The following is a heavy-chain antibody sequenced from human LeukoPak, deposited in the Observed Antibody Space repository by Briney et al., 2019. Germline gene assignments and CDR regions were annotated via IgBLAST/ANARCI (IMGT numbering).Heavy chain of an antibody. CDR3: ARHGLRWYPPAYYMDV. Sequence: GRSLRLSCAASGFTFSSYGMHWVRQAPGKGLEWVAVIWYDGSNKYYADSVKGRFIISRDNSNNTLYLPMNSLRAEDTAVYYCARHGLRWYPPAYYMDVWGKGTTVTVSS. V-gene: IGHV3-33*01. CDR1: GFTFSSYG. CDR2: IWYDGSNK. J-gene: IGHJ6*03. D-gene: IGHD4-23*01.